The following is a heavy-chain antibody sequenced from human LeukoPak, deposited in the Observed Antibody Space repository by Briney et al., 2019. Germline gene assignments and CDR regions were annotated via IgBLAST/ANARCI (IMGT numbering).Heavy chain of an antibody. J-gene: IGHJ5*02. D-gene: IGHD3-3*01. CDR3: AREDWSGTPRFDP. V-gene: IGHV4-39*07. CDR1: GGSISNSSYY. CDR2: IYYSGST. Sequence: PSETLSLTCTVSGGSISNSSYYWGWIRQPPGKGLEWIGSIYYSGSTYYNPSLKSRVTISVDTSKSQFSLKLSSVTAADTAVYYCAREDWSGTPRFDPWGQGTLVTVSS.